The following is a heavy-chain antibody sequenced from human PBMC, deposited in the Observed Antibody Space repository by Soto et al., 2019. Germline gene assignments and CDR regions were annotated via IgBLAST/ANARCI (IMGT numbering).Heavy chain of an antibody. Sequence: QVQLVQSGAEVKKPGASVKVSCKASGYTFTSYGISWVRQAPGQGLEWMGWISAYNGNTNYAQKLQGRVTMTTDTSTRTAYMELRSMRSDDTAVYYCARWDIVLVPAAMVWFDPWGQGTLVTVSS. CDR1: GYTFTSYG. D-gene: IGHD2-2*01. CDR3: ARWDIVLVPAAMVWFDP. J-gene: IGHJ5*02. V-gene: IGHV1-18*01. CDR2: ISAYNGNT.